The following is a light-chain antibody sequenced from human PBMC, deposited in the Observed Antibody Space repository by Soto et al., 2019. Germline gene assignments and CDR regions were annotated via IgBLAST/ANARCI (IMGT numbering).Light chain of an antibody. Sequence: EIVLTQSPATLSLSPGERATLSCRASQSVSSYLAWYQQRPGQAPRLLIYDASNRATGIPDRFSGSGSGTDFTLTISSLEPEVFAVYYCQQRPNWPGTFGQGTKVEIK. CDR2: DAS. V-gene: IGKV3-11*01. CDR1: QSVSSY. CDR3: QQRPNWPGT. J-gene: IGKJ1*01.